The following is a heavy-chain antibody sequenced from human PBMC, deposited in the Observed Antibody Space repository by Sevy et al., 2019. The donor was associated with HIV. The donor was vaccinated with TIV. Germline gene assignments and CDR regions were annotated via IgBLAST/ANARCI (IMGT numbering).Heavy chain of an antibody. CDR2: IYYTGST. V-gene: IGHV4-59*13. Sequence: SETLSLTCTISGGSISSYYWSWIRQPPGKGLEWIGYIYYTGSTNYNPSLKSRVTISLDTSKNQFSLKLSSVTAADTAVYFCATIAVAGRLDYWGQGALVTVSS. J-gene: IGHJ4*02. D-gene: IGHD6-13*01. CDR3: ATIAVAGRLDY. CDR1: GGSISSYY.